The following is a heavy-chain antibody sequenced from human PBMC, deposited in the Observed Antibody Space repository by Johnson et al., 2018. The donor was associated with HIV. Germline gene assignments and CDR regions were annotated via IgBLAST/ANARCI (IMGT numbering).Heavy chain of an antibody. CDR1: GFTFSSYA. CDR2: ISYDGSNK. J-gene: IGHJ3*02. V-gene: IGHV3-30-3*01. Sequence: QVKLVESGGGVVQPGRSLRLSCAASGFTFSSYAMHWVRQAPGKGLEWVAVISYDGSNKYYADSVKGRFTISRDNSKNTLYLQMNSLRAEDTAVYDCASQIVVVTADDAFDIWGQGTRVTVSS. CDR3: ASQIVVVTADDAFDI. D-gene: IGHD2-21*02.